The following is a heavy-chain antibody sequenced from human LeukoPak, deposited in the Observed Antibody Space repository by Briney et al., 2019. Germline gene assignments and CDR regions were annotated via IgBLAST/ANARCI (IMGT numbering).Heavy chain of an antibody. Sequence: GGSLRLSCAASGFTVSSNYMSWVRQAPGKGLEWVSVIYSGGSTYYADSVKGRFTISRDNSKNTLYLQMNSLRAEDTAVYYCARESLAVTGINFDYWGQGTLVTVSS. CDR1: GFTVSSNY. D-gene: IGHD6-19*01. V-gene: IGHV3-66*01. CDR3: ARESLAVTGINFDY. CDR2: IYSGGST. J-gene: IGHJ4*02.